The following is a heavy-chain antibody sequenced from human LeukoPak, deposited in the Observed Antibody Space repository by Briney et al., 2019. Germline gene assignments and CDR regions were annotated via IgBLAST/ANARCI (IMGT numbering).Heavy chain of an antibody. J-gene: IGHJ4*02. Sequence: GGSLRLSCAASGFTFSSYGMNWVRQAPGKGLEWVSSISSSSSYIYYADSVKGRFTISRDNAKNSLYLQMNSLRAEDTAVYYCARFRGYSYLTGVDYWGQGTLVTVSS. CDR1: GFTFSSYG. V-gene: IGHV3-21*01. CDR3: ARFRGYSYLTGVDY. CDR2: ISSSSSYI. D-gene: IGHD5-18*01.